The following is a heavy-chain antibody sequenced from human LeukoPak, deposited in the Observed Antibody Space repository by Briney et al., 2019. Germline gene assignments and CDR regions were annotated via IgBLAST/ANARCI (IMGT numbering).Heavy chain of an antibody. Sequence: GGSLRLSCTASGSTFSTYPMTWVRQAPGQGLEWVSAISGNSVTIYYADSVKGRFTISRDNSKNTLYLQMYSLRAEDTAVYYCAKILCGTYSFDLWGQGTLVTVSS. CDR1: GSTFSTYP. CDR3: AKILCGTYSFDL. CDR2: ISGNSVTI. V-gene: IGHV3-23*01. J-gene: IGHJ4*02. D-gene: IGHD1-26*01.